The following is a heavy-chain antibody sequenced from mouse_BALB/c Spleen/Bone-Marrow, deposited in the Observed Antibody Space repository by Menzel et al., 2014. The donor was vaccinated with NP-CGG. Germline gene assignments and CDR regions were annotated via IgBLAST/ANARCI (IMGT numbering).Heavy chain of an antibody. Sequence: EVKLMESGGGLVQPGGSRKLSCAASGFTFXSFGMHWVRQAPEKGLEWVAYISSGSSTIYYADIVKGRFTISRDNPKNTLFLQMTSLRSEDTAMYYCARDRYDEYFDVWGAGTTVTVSS. V-gene: IGHV5-17*02. CDR1: GFTFXSFG. CDR2: ISSGSSTI. D-gene: IGHD2-14*01. J-gene: IGHJ1*01. CDR3: ARDRYDEYFDV.